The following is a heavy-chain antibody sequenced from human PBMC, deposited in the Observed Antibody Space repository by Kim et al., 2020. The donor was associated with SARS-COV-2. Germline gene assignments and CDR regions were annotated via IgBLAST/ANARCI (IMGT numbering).Heavy chain of an antibody. CDR3: AKGALVLLRYYGMDV. V-gene: IGHV3-30*18. CDR2: ISYDGSNK. CDR1: GFTFSSYG. J-gene: IGHJ6*02. Sequence: GGSLRLSCAASGFTFSSYGMHWVRQAPGKGLEWVAVISYDGSNKYYADSVKGRFTISRDNSKNTLYLQMNSLRAEDTAVYYCAKGALVLLRYYGMDVWGQGTTVTVSS. D-gene: IGHD3-10*01.